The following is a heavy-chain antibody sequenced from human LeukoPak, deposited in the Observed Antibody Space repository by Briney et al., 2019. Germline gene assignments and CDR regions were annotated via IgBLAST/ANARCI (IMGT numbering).Heavy chain of an antibody. J-gene: IGHJ4*02. CDR3: ARDTLGEGEDANYAVYYFDY. CDR2: INSDGSST. V-gene: IGHV3-74*01. Sequence: GGSLRLSCAASGFTFSSYWMHWVRQAPGKGLVWVSRINSDGSSTSYADSVKGRFTISRDNAKNSLDLQMNSLRAEDTAVYYCARDTLGEGEDANYAVYYFDYWGQGTPVTVSS. D-gene: IGHD4/OR15-4a*01. CDR1: GFTFSSYW.